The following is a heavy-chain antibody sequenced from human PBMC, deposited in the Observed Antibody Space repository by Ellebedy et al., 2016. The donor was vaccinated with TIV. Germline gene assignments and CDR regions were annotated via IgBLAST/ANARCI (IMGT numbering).Heavy chain of an antibody. CDR2: IWSDGNNK. D-gene: IGHD6-19*01. CDR3: ASDPVAGTAN. CDR1: GFTFKSYG. J-gene: IGHJ4*02. V-gene: IGHV3-30*19. Sequence: GGSLRLXCVASGFTFKSYGMHWVRQAPGKGLEWVAVIWSDGNNKYYADSVKGRFTISRDNSQNTLYLQMNSLRAEDTAVYYCASDPVAGTANWGQGILVTVSS.